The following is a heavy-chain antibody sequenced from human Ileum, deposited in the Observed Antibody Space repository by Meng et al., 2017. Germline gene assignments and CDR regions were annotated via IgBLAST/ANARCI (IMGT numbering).Heavy chain of an antibody. CDR1: GWSFSCSY. V-gene: IGHV4-34*01. D-gene: IGHD3-10*01. CDR3: ARSGVLLWFGEDY. Sequence: GQRQQGGAGSFESSRPLSRSCACDGWSFSCSYWRWIRQPPGKGLGWIWEINHSGSTNYNPSLKSRVTISVDTSTNQFSLKLSSVTAADTAVYDCARSGVLLWFGEDYWGQGTLVTVSS. J-gene: IGHJ4*02. CDR2: INHSGST.